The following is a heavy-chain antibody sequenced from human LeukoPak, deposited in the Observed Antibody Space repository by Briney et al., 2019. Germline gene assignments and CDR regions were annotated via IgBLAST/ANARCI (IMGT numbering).Heavy chain of an antibody. CDR3: ARLLGGIAAADDY. CDR2: ISSSSSYI. CDR1: GFSFSDYY. Sequence: GGSLRLSCAASGFSFSDYYMSWIRQSPGKGLEWVSSISSSSSYIYYADSVKGRFTISRDNAKNSLYLQMNSLRAEDTAVYYCARLLGGIAAADDYWGQGTLVTVSS. D-gene: IGHD6-13*01. V-gene: IGHV3-11*06. J-gene: IGHJ4*02.